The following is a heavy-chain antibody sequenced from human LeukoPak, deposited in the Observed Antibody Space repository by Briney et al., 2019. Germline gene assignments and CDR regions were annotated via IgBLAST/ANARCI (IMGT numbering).Heavy chain of an antibody. V-gene: IGHV3-30*04. J-gene: IGHJ3*02. CDR2: ISYDGSNE. CDR1: GFTFSSYV. Sequence: GGSLRLSCAASGFTFSSYVMHWVRQAPGKGLEWVAIISYDGSNEYYADSVKGRFTISRDNAKNSLYLQMNSLRAEDTAVYYCARGGLYYDILTGYHAFDIWGQGTMVTVSS. D-gene: IGHD3-9*01. CDR3: ARGGLYYDILTGYHAFDI.